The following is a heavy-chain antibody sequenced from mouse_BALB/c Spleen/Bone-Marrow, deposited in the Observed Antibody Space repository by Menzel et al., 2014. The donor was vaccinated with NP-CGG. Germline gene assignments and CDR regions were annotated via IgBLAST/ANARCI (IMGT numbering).Heavy chain of an antibody. CDR1: GYSITSAYA. CDR2: ITSSGHT. J-gene: IGHJ2*01. D-gene: IGHD3-1*01. V-gene: IGHV3-2*02. Sequence: EVNLQESGPGLMKPSQSLSLTCTVTGYSITSAYAWNWIRQFPGDKLEWMGYITSSGHTSYNPSLKSRISITRDTSKNQFFLQLNSVTTEDTATYCCARSGNFFGYWGQGTTLTVAS. CDR3: ARSGNFFGY.